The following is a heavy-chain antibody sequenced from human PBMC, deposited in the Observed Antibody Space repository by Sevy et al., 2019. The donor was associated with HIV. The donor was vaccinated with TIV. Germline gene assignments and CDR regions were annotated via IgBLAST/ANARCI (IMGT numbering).Heavy chain of an antibody. CDR1: GFTFSSYS. D-gene: IGHD6-19*01. V-gene: IGHV3-21*01. J-gene: IGHJ4*02. Sequence: GGSLRLSCAASGFTFSSYSMNWVRQAPGKGLEWVSSISSSSSYIYYADSVKGRFTISRDNANNSLYLQMNSLRAEDTAVYYCARDRIESSGWYYPSDYWGQGTLVTVSS. CDR2: ISSSSSYI. CDR3: ARDRIESSGWYYPSDY.